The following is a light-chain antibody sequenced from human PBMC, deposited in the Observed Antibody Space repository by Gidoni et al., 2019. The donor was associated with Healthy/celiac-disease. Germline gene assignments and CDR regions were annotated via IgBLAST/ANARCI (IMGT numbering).Light chain of an antibody. Sequence: DIQMTQSPSSLSASVGDRVTITCRASQSMSSYLNWYQRKPGKAPKLLYAAASLQSGVPSRFSGSGAGTDFTLTISSLQPEDFATYYCQQSYSTPQTFGQGTKVEIK. V-gene: IGKV1-39*01. CDR3: QQSYSTPQT. J-gene: IGKJ1*01. CDR2: AAA. CDR1: QSMSSY.